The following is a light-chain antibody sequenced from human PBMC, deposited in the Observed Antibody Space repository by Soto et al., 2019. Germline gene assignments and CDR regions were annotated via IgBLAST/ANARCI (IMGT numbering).Light chain of an antibody. J-gene: IGKJ3*01. CDR1: QSLLHGTGYNY. V-gene: IGKV2-28*01. CDR2: LGS. Sequence: DIVMTQSPLSLLVTPGEPASISCRSRQSLLHGTGYNYLDWYLQKPGQSPQLLIQLGSMRASGVPDRFSGSGSGTDFTLKISRVEAGDVGVYYCMHVLQTPVTFGPGTKVEI. CDR3: MHVLQTPVT.